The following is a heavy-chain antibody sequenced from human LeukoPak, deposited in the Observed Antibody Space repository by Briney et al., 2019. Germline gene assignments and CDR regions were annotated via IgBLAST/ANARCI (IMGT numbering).Heavy chain of an antibody. J-gene: IGHJ4*02. Sequence: GGSLRLSCAASGFTFSDHYMAWVRQAPGKGLEWVGRSRKKATSYTTEYDASVTGRFTISSDDSKNSLYLQMNSLKTEDTAVYYCIIPATVSNPAFDYWGQGALVTVSS. V-gene: IGHV3-72*01. CDR2: SRKKATSYTT. CDR3: IIPATVSNPAFDY. CDR1: GFTFSDHY. D-gene: IGHD3-3*01.